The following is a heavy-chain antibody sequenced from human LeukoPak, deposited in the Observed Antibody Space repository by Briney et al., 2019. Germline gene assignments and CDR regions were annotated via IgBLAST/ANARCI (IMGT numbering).Heavy chain of an antibody. V-gene: IGHV3-11*01. J-gene: IGHJ4*02. CDR3: ARAGYDVLTGYPSGYFDY. D-gene: IGHD3-9*01. CDR2: ISSSGSTI. Sequence: KAGGSLRLSCAASGFTFSDYYMSWIRQAPGKGLEWVSYISSSGSTIYYADSVKGRFTISRDNAKNSLYLQMNSLRAEDTAVYYCARAGYDVLTGYPSGYFDYWGQGTLVTVSS. CDR1: GFTFSDYY.